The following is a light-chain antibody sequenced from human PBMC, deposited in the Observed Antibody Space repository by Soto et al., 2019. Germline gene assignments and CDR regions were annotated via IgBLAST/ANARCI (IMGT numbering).Light chain of an antibody. CDR2: AAS. Sequence: DIQMTHSPSTLSASVLYIVTITFRSSQTVNTWLAWYQQKPGKAPKLLIYAASSLQSGVPSRFSGSGSGTDFTLTISSLQPEDFATYYCQQSYSTPLTFGGGTKVDIK. J-gene: IGKJ4*01. CDR1: QTVNTW. V-gene: IGKV1-39*01. CDR3: QQSYSTPLT.